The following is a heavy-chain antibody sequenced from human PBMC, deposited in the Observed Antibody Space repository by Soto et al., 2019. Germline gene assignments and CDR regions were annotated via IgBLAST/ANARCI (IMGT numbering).Heavy chain of an antibody. Sequence: EVQLVESGGGLVQPGGSLRLSCAASGFSFSTYWMAWVRQAPGKGLEWVANIDQGGGENYYVDSVRGRFTISRDNAKNSLYLQMNSLRAEDTAIYYCARGGNWFGPWGQGTLVSVSS. J-gene: IGHJ5*02. D-gene: IGHD3-10*01. V-gene: IGHV3-7*05. CDR2: IDQGGGEN. CDR1: GFSFSTYW. CDR3: ARGGNWFGP.